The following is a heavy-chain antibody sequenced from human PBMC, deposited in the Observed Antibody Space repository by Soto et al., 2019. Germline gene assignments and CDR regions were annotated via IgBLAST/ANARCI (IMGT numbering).Heavy chain of an antibody. CDR1: GFTFSNAW. J-gene: IGHJ6*02. CDR2: IKSKTDGGTT. D-gene: IGHD3-22*01. Sequence: GGSLRLSCAASGFTFSNAWMSWVRQAPGKGLEWVGRIKSKTDGGTTDYAAPVKGRFTISRDDSKNTLYLQMNSLKTEDTAVYYCTTEYYYDSSGYYYYYYGMDVWGQGTTVTVSS. V-gene: IGHV3-15*01. CDR3: TTEYYYDSSGYYYYYYGMDV.